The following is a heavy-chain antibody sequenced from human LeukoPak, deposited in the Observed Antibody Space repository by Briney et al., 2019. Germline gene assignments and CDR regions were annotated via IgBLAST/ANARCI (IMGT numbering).Heavy chain of an antibody. CDR3: ATIPYGSGIIDY. J-gene: IGHJ4*02. V-gene: IGHV1-2*02. Sequence: ASMNVSCKASGYTFTDYYMHWVRQAPGQGLECMGWINPNSGGTNYAQKFQGRVTMTRDTSISTAYMEVSSLRSDDTAVYYCATIPYGSGIIDYWGQGTLVTVSS. CDR1: GYTFTDYY. CDR2: INPNSGGT. D-gene: IGHD3-10*01.